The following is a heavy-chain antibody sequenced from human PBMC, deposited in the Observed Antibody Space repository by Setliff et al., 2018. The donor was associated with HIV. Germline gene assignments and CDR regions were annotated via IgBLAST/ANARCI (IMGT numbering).Heavy chain of an antibody. CDR3: ARVGCSSTTCPWAWYFDL. CDR2: INTNTGNP. CDR1: GYTFTSYA. Sequence: GASVKVSCKASGYTFTSYAMNWVRQAPGQGLEWMGWINTNTGNPTYAQGFTGRFVFSLDTSVSTAYLQISSLKAEDTAVYYCARVGCSSTTCPWAWYFDLWGRGTLGTVSS. V-gene: IGHV7-4-1*02. J-gene: IGHJ2*01. D-gene: IGHD2-2*01.